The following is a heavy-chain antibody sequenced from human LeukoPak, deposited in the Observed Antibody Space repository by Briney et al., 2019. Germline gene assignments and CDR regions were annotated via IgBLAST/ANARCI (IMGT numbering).Heavy chain of an antibody. D-gene: IGHD6-19*01. CDR2: IIPIFGTA. Sequence: GASVKVSCKASGGTFSSYAISWVRQAPGQGLEWMGGIIPIFGTANYAQRFQGRVTITADESTSTAYMELSSLRSEDTAVYYCARRGVAGTGIPNFDYWGQGTLVTVSS. CDR1: GGTFSSYA. CDR3: ARRGVAGTGIPNFDY. V-gene: IGHV1-69*01. J-gene: IGHJ4*02.